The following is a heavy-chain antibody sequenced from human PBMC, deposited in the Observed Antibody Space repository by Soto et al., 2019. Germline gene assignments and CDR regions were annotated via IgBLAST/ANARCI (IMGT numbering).Heavy chain of an antibody. CDR2: INPGGTSP. CDR3: CNSGFIRGLHVA. J-gene: IGHJ5*02. V-gene: IGHV3-23*01. Sequence: GGSLRLSCAASGFTFATCGMNWVRQVAGGGLEWVSSINPGGTSPFYADAVKGRFAISRRNSKNTVYLDMHNLTLVDPAVYCSCNSGFIRGLHVAWVQGAQDNVS. CDR1: GFTFATCG. D-gene: IGHD3-10*01.